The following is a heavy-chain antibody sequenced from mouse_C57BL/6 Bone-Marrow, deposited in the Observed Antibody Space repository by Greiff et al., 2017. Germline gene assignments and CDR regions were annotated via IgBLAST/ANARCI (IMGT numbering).Heavy chain of an antibody. CDR3: VRHGNGNSADY. D-gene: IGHD2-1*01. Sequence: EVQLVESGGGLVQPKGSLKLSCAASGFSFNTYAMNWVRQAPGKGLEWVARIRSKSNNYATYYADSVKDRFTISRDDSESMLYLQMNNLKTEDTAMYYCVRHGNGNSADYWGQGTTLTVSS. J-gene: IGHJ2*01. CDR1: GFSFNTYA. CDR2: IRSKSNNYAT. V-gene: IGHV10-1*01.